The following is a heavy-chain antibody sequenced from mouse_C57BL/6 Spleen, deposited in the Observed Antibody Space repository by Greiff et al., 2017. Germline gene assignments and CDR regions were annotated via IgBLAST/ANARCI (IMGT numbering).Heavy chain of an antibody. V-gene: IGHV1-53*01. CDR2: INPSNGGT. CDR3: ARGVLYYSNPFAD. D-gene: IGHD2-5*01. J-gene: IGHJ3*01. CDR1: GYTFTSYW. Sequence: QVQLQQPGTELVKPGASVKLSCKASGYTFTSYWMNWVKQRPGQGLEWIGNINPSNGGTNYNEKFKSKATLTVDKSSSTAYMQLSSLTSEDSAVYYCARGVLYYSNPFADWGQGTLVTVSA.